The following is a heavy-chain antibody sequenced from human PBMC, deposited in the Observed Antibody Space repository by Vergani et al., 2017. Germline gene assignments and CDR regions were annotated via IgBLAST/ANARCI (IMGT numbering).Heavy chain of an antibody. Sequence: QVQLQESGPGLVKPSQTLSLTCTVSGGPISSGGYYWSWIRQHPGKGLEWIGYIYYSGSTNYNPSLKSRVTISVDTSKNQCPRKLTPVTAADAAVYYCAGGTAGYYGSGRDFDYWGQGTLVTVSS. CDR1: GGPISSGGYY. D-gene: IGHD3-10*01. V-gene: IGHV4-31*03. CDR2: IYYSGST. CDR3: AGGTAGYYGSGRDFDY. J-gene: IGHJ4*02.